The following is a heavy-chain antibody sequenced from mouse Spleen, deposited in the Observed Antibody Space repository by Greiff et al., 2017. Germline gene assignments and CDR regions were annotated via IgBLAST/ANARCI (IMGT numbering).Heavy chain of an antibody. CDR1: GFTFSSYG. CDR3: ARREDGYEGFAY. V-gene: IGHV5-9-2*01. J-gene: IGHJ3*01. Sequence: EVKLMESGGGLVKPGGSLKLSCAASGFTFSSYGMSWVRQTPEKRLEWVATISGGGSYTYYPDNAKNNLYLQMSSLRSEDTALYYCARREDGYEGFAYWGQGTLVTVSA. CDR2: ISGGGSYT. D-gene: IGHD2-2*01.